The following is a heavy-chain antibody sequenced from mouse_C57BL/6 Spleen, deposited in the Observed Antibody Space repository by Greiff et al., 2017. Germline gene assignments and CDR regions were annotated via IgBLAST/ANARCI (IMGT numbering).Heavy chain of an antibody. CDR2: INPNCGTT. J-gene: IGHJ4*01. CDR1: GYSFTDYN. V-gene: IGHV1-39*01. Sequence: EVQLQQSGPELVKPGASVKISCKASGYSFTDYNMNWVKQSNGKSLEWIGVINPNCGTTSYTQTLKGRSTLTVDHASSTANMQLNSLTSEDTAVYYGARGHYGGSTHYYAMDYWGQGTSVTVSS. D-gene: IGHD1-1*01. CDR3: ARGHYGGSTHYYAMDY.